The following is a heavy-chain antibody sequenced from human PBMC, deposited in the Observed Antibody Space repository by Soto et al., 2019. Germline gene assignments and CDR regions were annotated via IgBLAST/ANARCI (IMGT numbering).Heavy chain of an antibody. CDR3: ARSIYDNSQSYGIPETLDV. D-gene: IGHD5-12*01. CDR2: VIPVFGTT. J-gene: IGHJ3*01. V-gene: IGHV1-69*06. Sequence: QEQLMQSGAEVKKPGSSVNVSCKASRDTFTSYAISWVRQVPGQGLEWMGLVIPVFGTTNYAQRFQGRVTISADKSTTTACMALTSLRSEDTAVYYCARSIYDNSQSYGIPETLDVWGQGTLVTVSS. CDR1: RDTFTSYA.